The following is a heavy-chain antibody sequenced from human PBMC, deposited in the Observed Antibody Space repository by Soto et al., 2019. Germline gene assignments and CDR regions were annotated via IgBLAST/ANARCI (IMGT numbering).Heavy chain of an antibody. Sequence: SETLSLTCSVSGGSVSNNTYYWSWIRQPPGKRLEWIGYVYYSGTTTYNPSLKSRVTISVNLSKNQYSLRLSSMTTADPALYYSALTRAVRKTRRSRYFLGYWGQGFMVTVSS. V-gene: IGHV4-61*01. CDR1: GGSVSNNTYY. CDR3: ALTRAVRKTRRSRYFLGY. D-gene: IGHD3-10*01. J-gene: IGHJ4*02. CDR2: VYYSGTT.